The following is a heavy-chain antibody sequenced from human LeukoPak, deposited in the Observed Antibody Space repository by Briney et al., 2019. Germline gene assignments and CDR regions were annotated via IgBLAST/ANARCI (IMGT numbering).Heavy chain of an antibody. D-gene: IGHD3-3*01. V-gene: IGHV4-59*08. J-gene: IGHJ5*02. Sequence: SETLSLTCTVSGGSISSYYWSWIRQLPGKGLEWIGYIYYSGSTNYNPSLKSRVTISVDTSKNQFSLKLSSVTAADTAVYCCARALNEGFWSGYIPTNNWFDPWGQGTLVTVSS. CDR1: GGSISSYY. CDR2: IYYSGST. CDR3: ARALNEGFWSGYIPTNNWFDP.